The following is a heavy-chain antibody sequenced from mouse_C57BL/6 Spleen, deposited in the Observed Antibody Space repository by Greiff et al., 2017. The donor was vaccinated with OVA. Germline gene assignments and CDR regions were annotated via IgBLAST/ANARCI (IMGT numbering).Heavy chain of an antibody. CDR3: TRDQIYYGYDVPYFDY. D-gene: IGHD2-2*01. CDR2: ISSGGDYI. V-gene: IGHV5-9-1*02. CDR1: GFTFSSYA. Sequence: EVKLVESGEGLVKPGGSLKLSCAASGFTFSSYAMSWVRQTPEKRLEWVAYISSGGDYIYYADTVKGRFTISRDNARNTLYLQMSSLKSEDTAMYYCTRDQIYYGYDVPYFDYWGQGTTLTVSS. J-gene: IGHJ2*01.